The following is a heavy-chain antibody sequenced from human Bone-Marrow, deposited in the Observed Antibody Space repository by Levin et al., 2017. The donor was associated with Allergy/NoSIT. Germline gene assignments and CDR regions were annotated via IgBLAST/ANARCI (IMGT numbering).Heavy chain of an antibody. V-gene: IGHV3-53*01. CDR3: ARDIEGPHCSSTSCYDTEGGPYYYYYMDV. Sequence: PGGSLRLSCAASGFTVSSNYMSWVRQAPGKGLEWVSVIYSGGSTYYADSVKGRFTISRDNSKNTLYLQMNSLRAEDTAVYYCARDIEGPHCSSTSCYDTEGGPYYYYYMDVWGKGTTVTVSS. CDR2: IYSGGST. J-gene: IGHJ6*03. CDR1: GFTVSSNY. D-gene: IGHD2-2*01.